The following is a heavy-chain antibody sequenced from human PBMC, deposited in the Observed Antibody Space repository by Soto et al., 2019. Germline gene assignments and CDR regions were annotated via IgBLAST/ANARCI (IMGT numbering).Heavy chain of an antibody. Sequence: SETLSLTCTVSGGSISSYYWSWIRQPPGKGLEWIGYIYYSGSTNYNPSLKSRVTISVDTSKNQFSLKLSSVTAADTAMYYCARIPVPTYYYYMDVWGKGTTVTVSS. CDR2: IYYSGST. CDR3: ARIPVPTYYYYMDV. V-gene: IGHV4-59*12. CDR1: GGSISSYY. D-gene: IGHD2-2*01. J-gene: IGHJ6*03.